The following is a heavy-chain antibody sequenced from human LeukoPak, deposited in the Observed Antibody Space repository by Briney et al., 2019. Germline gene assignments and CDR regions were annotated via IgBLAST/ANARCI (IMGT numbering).Heavy chain of an antibody. D-gene: IGHD5-24*01. CDR3: ARDEATITVFYYFDY. CDR2: ISSSSSYI. V-gene: IGHV3-21*01. J-gene: IGHJ4*02. Sequence: GGSLRLSCAASGFTFSSYSMNWVRQAPGKGLEWVSSISSSSSYIYYADSVKGRFTISRDNAKNSLYLQMNSLRAEDTAVYYCARDEATITVFYYFDYWGQGTLVTVSS. CDR1: GFTFSSYS.